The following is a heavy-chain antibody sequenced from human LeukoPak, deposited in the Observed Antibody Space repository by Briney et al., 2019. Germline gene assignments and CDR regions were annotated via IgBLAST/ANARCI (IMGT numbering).Heavy chain of an antibody. CDR2: IYPGDSDT. V-gene: IGHV5-51*01. D-gene: IGHD1-7*01. CDR3: ASLKDNWNYGTGYYGMDV. J-gene: IGHJ6*02. CDR1: RNSFTSSW. Sequence: GESLKISCKDSRNSFTSSWIAWVRQMPGKGLEWMGIIYPGDSDTKYSPSFQGRVTISADKSISTAYLQWSSLKASDTATYYCASLKDNWNYGTGYYGMDVWGQGTTVTVSS.